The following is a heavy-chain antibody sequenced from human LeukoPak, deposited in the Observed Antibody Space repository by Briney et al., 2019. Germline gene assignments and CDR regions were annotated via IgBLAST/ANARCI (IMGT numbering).Heavy chain of an antibody. V-gene: IGHV4-59*01. Sequence: SETLSLTCTVSGGSIGNYHWSWIRQPPGKGLEWIGYIYYSGSTNYNPSLKSRVTISLDTSKNQFSLKLSSVTAADTAVYYCARGSSWYPYDYWGQGTLVTVSS. CDR2: IYYSGST. D-gene: IGHD6-13*01. CDR1: GGSIGNYH. J-gene: IGHJ4*02. CDR3: ARGSSWYPYDY.